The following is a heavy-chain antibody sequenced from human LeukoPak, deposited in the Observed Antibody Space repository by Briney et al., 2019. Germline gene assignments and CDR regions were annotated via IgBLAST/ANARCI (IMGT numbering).Heavy chain of an antibody. J-gene: IGHJ4*02. CDR3: ARGPYGDYETYFDY. V-gene: IGHV3-48*04. CDR1: GFTFSSYG. Sequence: GGSLRLSCAVSGFTFSSYGMNWVRQAPGKGLEWVSYISSSGSTIYYADSVKGRFTISRDNAKNSLYLQMNSLRAEDTAVYYCARGPYGDYETYFDYWGQGTLVTVSS. D-gene: IGHD4-17*01. CDR2: ISSSGSTI.